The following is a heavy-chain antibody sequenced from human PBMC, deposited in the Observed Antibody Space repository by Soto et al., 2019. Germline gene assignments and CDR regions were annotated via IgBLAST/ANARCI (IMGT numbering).Heavy chain of an antibody. V-gene: IGHV1-18*04. CDR2: SSAYNGDT. Sequence: QVQLMQSGAEVKKPGASVKVSCKASGYTFTIYGISWVRQAPGQGLEWMGWSSAYNGDTNYAQKYQGRVTMTTDTSTSTGYMELRSLRFDDTAVYYCARVGQFTGWFDSWGQGTLVTVSS. CDR3: ARVGQFTGWFDS. CDR1: GYTFTIYG. D-gene: IGHD1-26*01. J-gene: IGHJ5*01.